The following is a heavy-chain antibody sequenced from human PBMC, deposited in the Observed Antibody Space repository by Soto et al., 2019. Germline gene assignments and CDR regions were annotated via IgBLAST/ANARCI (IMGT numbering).Heavy chain of an antibody. CDR3: ARDRKFGSGSPDY. CDR1: GFTLSDYY. J-gene: IGHJ4*02. CDR2: IITGTNYT. V-gene: IGHV3-11*05. Sequence: QVQLVESGGGLVKPGGSLRLCCAASGFTLSDYYMSWIRQAPGKGLQWVSYIITGTNYTNYADSVKGRFTISRDNAKNSMYLQMNSLSAEDTAVYYCARDRKFGSGSPDYWGQGTLVTVSS. D-gene: IGHD3-10*01.